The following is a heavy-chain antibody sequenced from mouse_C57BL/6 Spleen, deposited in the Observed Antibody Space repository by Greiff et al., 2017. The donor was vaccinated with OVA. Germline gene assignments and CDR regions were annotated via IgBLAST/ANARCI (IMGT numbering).Heavy chain of an antibody. CDR2: IYPGDGDT. Sequence: VQLQQSGPELVKPGASVKISCKASGYAFSSSWMNWVKQRPGKGLEWIGRIYPGDGDTNYNGKFKGKATLTADKSSSTAYMQLSSLTSEDSAVYFCARETRRYYFDYWGQGTTLTVSS. CDR3: ARETRRYYFDY. CDR1: GYAFSSSW. V-gene: IGHV1-82*01. D-gene: IGHD2-13*01. J-gene: IGHJ2*01.